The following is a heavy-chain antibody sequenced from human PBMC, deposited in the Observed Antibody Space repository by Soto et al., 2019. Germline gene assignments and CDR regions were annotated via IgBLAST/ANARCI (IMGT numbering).Heavy chain of an antibody. J-gene: IGHJ4*02. CDR2: INSDGSST. V-gene: IGHV3-74*01. Sequence: EVQLVESGGGLVQPGGSLRLSCAASGFTFSSYWMHWVRQAPGKGLVWVSRINSDGSSTSYAYSVKGRFTISRDNAKNTLYLQMNSLRAEDTAVYYCARGSIAVAPWYFDYWGQGTLVTVSS. D-gene: IGHD6-19*01. CDR3: ARGSIAVAPWYFDY. CDR1: GFTFSSYW.